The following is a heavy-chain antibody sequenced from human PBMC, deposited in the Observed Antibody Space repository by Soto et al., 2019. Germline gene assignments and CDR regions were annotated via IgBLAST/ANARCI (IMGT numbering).Heavy chain of an antibody. CDR2: ISYDGSNK. J-gene: IGHJ4*02. D-gene: IGHD3-9*01. V-gene: IGHV3-30*03. CDR1: GFTFSSYG. Sequence: GGSLRLSCAASGFTFSSYGMHWVRQAPGKGLEWVAVISYDGSNKYYADSVKGRFTISRDNSKNTLYLQMNSLRAEDTAVYYCAVTYDILTGYYYGPIDYWGQGTLVTVSS. CDR3: AVTYDILTGYYYGPIDY.